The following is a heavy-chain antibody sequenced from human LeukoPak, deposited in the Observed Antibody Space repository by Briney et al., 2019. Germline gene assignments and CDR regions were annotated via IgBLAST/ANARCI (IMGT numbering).Heavy chain of an antibody. D-gene: IGHD1-1*01. Sequence: GGSLRLSCAASGFTFSNAWMSWVRQAPGKGLEWLSYISSSGGSTYYADSVKGRFTISRDNGKKSLYLRMNSLRAEDTAIYYCARGVPGDYWGQGTLVTVSS. CDR1: GFTFSNAW. J-gene: IGHJ4*02. V-gene: IGHV3-11*04. CDR2: ISSSGGST. CDR3: ARGVPGDY.